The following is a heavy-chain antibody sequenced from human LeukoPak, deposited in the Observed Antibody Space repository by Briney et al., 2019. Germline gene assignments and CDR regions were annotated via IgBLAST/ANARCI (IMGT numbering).Heavy chain of an antibody. Sequence: PSETLSLTCTVSGGSISSYYWSWIRQPPGKGLEWIGYIYYSGSTNYNPPLKRRVTISVDTSKNQFSLELSSVTAADTAVYYCARLLAEQWLASYYYYMDVWGKGTTVTVSS. D-gene: IGHD6-19*01. CDR3: ARLLAEQWLASYYYYMDV. CDR1: GGSISSYY. CDR2: IYYSGST. J-gene: IGHJ6*03. V-gene: IGHV4-59*08.